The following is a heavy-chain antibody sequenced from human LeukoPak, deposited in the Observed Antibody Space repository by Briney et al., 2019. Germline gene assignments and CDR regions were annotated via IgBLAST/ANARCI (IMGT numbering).Heavy chain of an antibody. CDR2: MSVNNGNT. CDR3: QRITIFGVIIDFDY. D-gene: IGHD3-3*01. Sequence: ASVKVSCKAFGYAFASYGINWVRQAPGQGLEWMGWMSVNNGNTHYAKKFQGRVTMTTDTSTSTAYMEARSLRSDDTAVYYCQRITIFGVIIDFDYWGLGTLVTVSS. J-gene: IGHJ4*02. CDR1: GYAFASYG. V-gene: IGHV1-18*01.